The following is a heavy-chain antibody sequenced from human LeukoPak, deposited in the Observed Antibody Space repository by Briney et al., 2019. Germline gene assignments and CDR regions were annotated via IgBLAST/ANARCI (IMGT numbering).Heavy chain of an antibody. Sequence: ASVKVSCKASGYTFTGYYMHWVRQAPGQGLEWMGWINPNSGGTNYAQKFQGRVTMTRDTSASTVYMELSSLRSEDTAVYYCARDTSGYCSGGSCYNWFDPWGQGTLVTVSS. J-gene: IGHJ5*02. V-gene: IGHV1-2*02. CDR1: GYTFTGYY. D-gene: IGHD2-15*01. CDR3: ARDTSGYCSGGSCYNWFDP. CDR2: INPNSGGT.